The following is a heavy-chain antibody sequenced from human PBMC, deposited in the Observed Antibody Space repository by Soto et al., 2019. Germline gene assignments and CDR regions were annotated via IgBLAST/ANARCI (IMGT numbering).Heavy chain of an antibody. D-gene: IGHD2-21*01. Sequence: GASVKGSCQASGYTFTSYAMHLVRQAPGQRLEWMGWINAGNGNTKYSQKFQGRVTITRDTSASTAYMELSSLRSEDTAVYYCTRAPLGIIVAPDFWGQGTLVTVSS. CDR2: INAGNGNT. CDR3: TRAPLGIIVAPDF. J-gene: IGHJ4*02. CDR1: GYTFTSYA. V-gene: IGHV1-3*01.